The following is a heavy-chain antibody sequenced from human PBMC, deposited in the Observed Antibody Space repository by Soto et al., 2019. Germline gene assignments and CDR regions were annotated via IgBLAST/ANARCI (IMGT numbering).Heavy chain of an antibody. D-gene: IGHD6-19*01. V-gene: IGHV1-8*01. CDR3: ARGRIIVAGGFDP. CDR1: GYTFTSYD. CDR2: MNPSTGNT. J-gene: IGHJ5*02. Sequence: QVQLVQSGAEVKKPGASVKVSCKASGYTFTSYDIIWVRQATGQGLEWMGWMNPSTGNTDSAEKFQGRLTMTRNTSISTVYMELSSLSFEATAVYYFARGRIIVAGGFDPWGQGTLVTVSS.